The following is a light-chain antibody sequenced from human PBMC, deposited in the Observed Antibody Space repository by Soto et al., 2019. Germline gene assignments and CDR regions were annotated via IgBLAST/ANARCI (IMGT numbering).Light chain of an antibody. CDR2: EGG. J-gene: IGLJ1*01. V-gene: IGLV2-23*03. Sequence: QSVRTQPASVSGSPGQSITISCTGTSRDIGGYNLVSWYQQHPGKAPKLIIYEGGKRPSGISNRFSASKSANTASLTISGLQAEDEADYYCCSYAGFSSVVFGTGTKVTVL. CDR1: SRDIGGYNL. CDR3: CSYAGFSSVV.